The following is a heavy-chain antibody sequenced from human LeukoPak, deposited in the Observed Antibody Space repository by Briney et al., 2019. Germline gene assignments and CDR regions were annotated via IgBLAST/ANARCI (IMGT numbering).Heavy chain of an antibody. CDR2: MHTSGST. CDR1: GGSISSYY. Sequence: SETLSLTCSVSGGSISSYYWSWIRQPAGKGLERIGRMHTSGSTNHNPSLKSRVTMSVDTSKNQFSLKLSSVTAADTAVYYCARATIFGVAVGAFDIWGQGTMVTVSS. V-gene: IGHV4-4*07. CDR3: ARATIFGVAVGAFDI. D-gene: IGHD3-3*01. J-gene: IGHJ3*02.